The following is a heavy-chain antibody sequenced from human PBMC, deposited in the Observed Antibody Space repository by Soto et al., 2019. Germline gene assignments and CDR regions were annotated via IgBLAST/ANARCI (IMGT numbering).Heavy chain of an antibody. CDR3: AREYDSSGYCDY. J-gene: IGHJ4*02. V-gene: IGHV1-69*13. CDR2: IIPIFGTA. D-gene: IGHD3-22*01. CDR1: GGALSSYA. Sequence: SVKVSCKDSGGALSSYALSWVRQAPGQGLEWMGGIIPIFGTANYAQKFQGRVTITADESTSTAYMELSSLRSEDTAVYYCAREYDSSGYCDYWGQGTLVTVSS.